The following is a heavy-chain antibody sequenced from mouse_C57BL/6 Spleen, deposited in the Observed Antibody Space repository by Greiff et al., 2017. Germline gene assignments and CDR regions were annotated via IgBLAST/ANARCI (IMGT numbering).Heavy chain of an antibody. J-gene: IGHJ4*01. V-gene: IGHV1-76*01. CDR2: IYPGSGNT. Sequence: QVHVKQSGAELVRPGASVKLSCKASGYTFTDYYINWVKQRPGQGLEWIARIYPGSGNTYYNEKFKGKATLTAEKSSSTAYMQLSSLTSEDSAVYFCAIYYDYPYYAMDYWGQGTSVTVSS. CDR1: GYTFTDYY. CDR3: AIYYDYPYYAMDY. D-gene: IGHD2-4*01.